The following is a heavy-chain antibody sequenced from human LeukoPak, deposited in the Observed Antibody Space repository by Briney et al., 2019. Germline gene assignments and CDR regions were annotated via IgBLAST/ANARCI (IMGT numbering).Heavy chain of an antibody. Sequence: PGGSLRLSCAASGFTFSSYAMSWVRQAPGKRLEWVSAISGSGGSTYYADSVKGRFTISRDNSKNTLYLQMNSLRAEDTAVYYCAKMVRGYYYMDVWGKGTTVTVSS. CDR1: GFTFSSYA. V-gene: IGHV3-23*01. D-gene: IGHD3-10*01. J-gene: IGHJ6*03. CDR2: ISGSGGST. CDR3: AKMVRGYYYMDV.